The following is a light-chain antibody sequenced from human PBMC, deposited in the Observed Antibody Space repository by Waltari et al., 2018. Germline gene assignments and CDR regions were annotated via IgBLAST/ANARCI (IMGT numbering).Light chain of an antibody. Sequence: PGERATLSCRASQSVSSYLAWYQQKPGQAPRLLIYDASNRATGIPARFSGSGSGTDFTLTISSLEPEDFAVYYCQQRSNWPSFGGGTKVEIK. V-gene: IGKV3-11*01. CDR2: DAS. CDR3: QQRSNWPS. J-gene: IGKJ4*01. CDR1: QSVSSY.